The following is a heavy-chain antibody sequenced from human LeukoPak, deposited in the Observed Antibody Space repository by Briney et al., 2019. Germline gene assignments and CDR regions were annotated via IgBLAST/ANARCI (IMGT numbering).Heavy chain of an antibody. D-gene: IGHD3-3*01. CDR3: ARDIDVLRFLEWLSPFDY. Sequence: GGPLRLSCAASGFTFRSYAMSWPRQAPGKGLEWVSAITGSGGSTYYAHSVTGQFTISRDNSKNTLYLQMDSLRAEDTAVYYCARDIDVLRFLEWLSPFDYWGQGTLVSVSS. CDR2: ITGSGGST. CDR1: GFTFRSYA. J-gene: IGHJ4*02. V-gene: IGHV3-23*01.